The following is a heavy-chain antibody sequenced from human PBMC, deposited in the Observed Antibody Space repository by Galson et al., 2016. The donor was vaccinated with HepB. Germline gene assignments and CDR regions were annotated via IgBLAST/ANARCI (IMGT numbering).Heavy chain of an antibody. V-gene: IGHV5-51*01. J-gene: IGHJ4*02. CDR3: ERHLRDDYNRRLDY. Sequence: QSGAEVKKPGESLKISCKGSGYTFSSYRIGWVRQMPGKGLEWMGLIYPGDSHTRYSPSPQGQVTISADKSISTAYLQWSSVKASDTAMYYCERHLRDDYNRRLDYWGQGTLVTVSS. CDR1: GYTFSSYR. CDR2: IYPGDSHT. D-gene: IGHD5-24*01.